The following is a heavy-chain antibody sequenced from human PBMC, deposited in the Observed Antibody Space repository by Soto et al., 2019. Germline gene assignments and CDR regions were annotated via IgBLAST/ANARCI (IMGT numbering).Heavy chain of an antibody. D-gene: IGHD6-19*01. CDR3: AKEGAAVACKRGSFDY. CDR1: GFTFSSYA. J-gene: IGHJ4*02. V-gene: IGHV3-23*01. CDR2: ISGSGGST. Sequence: EVQLLESGGGLVQPGGSLRLSCAASGFTFSSYAMSWVRQAPGKGLEWVSAISGSGGSTYYADSVKGRFTISRDNSKNPLYLQMNSLRAEDTAVYYCAKEGAAVACKRGSFDYWGQGTLVTVSS.